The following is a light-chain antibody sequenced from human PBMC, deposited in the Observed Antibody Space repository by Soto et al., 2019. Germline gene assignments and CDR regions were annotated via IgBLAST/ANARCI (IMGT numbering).Light chain of an antibody. V-gene: IGLV1-47*01. CDR2: RNN. CDR3: AAWDDSLSGPV. J-gene: IGLJ3*02. Sequence: QSVLTQPPSASGTPGQRVTISCSGRSSNIGSNYVYWYQQLPGTAPKLLIYRNNQRPSGVPDRFSGSKSGTSASLAISGLRSEDEADYYCAAWDDSLSGPVFGGGPTLTVL. CDR1: SSNIGSNY.